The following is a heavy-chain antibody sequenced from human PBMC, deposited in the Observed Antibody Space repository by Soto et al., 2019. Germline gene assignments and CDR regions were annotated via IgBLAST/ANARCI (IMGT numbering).Heavy chain of an antibody. D-gene: IGHD1-26*01. V-gene: IGHV1-69*06. Sequence: QVQLVQSGAEVKKPGSSVKVSCKASGGTFSSYAISWVRQAPGQGLEWMGGISPIFGTANYAQKFQGRVTITADISTSTAYMGLGSLRPGDRAVYYGGRGGGVGATTGWDLGQGTLVTVSS. CDR3: GRGGGVGATTGWD. CDR1: GGTFSSYA. J-gene: IGHJ4*02. CDR2: ISPIFGTA.